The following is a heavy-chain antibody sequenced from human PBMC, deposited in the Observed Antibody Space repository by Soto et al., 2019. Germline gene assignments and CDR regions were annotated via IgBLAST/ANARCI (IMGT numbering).Heavy chain of an antibody. CDR3: ARGQAVAAKH. CDR1: GGSISSGGYS. V-gene: IGHV4-30-2*01. CDR2: IYHSGST. D-gene: IGHD2-15*01. J-gene: IGHJ4*02. Sequence: QLQLQESGSGLVKPSQTLSLTCAVSGGSISSGGYSWSWIRQPPGKGLEWIGYIYHSGSTYYNPSLTSRVIISVDRSKNQCSLKLSSVTAADTAVSYGARGQAVAAKHWGEGTLVTVSS.